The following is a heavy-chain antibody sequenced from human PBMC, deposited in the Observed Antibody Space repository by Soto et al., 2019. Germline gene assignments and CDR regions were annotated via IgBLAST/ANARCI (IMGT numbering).Heavy chain of an antibody. J-gene: IGHJ3*02. CDR3: TSHMYYYDSSGYYYLTDFAFDI. V-gene: IGHV3-73*01. CDR2: IRSKANSYAT. Sequence: GGSLRLSCSASGLPFSGSAMHWVRPTSGKGLEWVGRIRSKANSYATAYAASVKGRFTISRDDSKNTAYLQMNSLKTEDTAVYYCTSHMYYYDSSGYYYLTDFAFDIWGQGTMVTVSS. CDR1: GLPFSGSA. D-gene: IGHD3-22*01.